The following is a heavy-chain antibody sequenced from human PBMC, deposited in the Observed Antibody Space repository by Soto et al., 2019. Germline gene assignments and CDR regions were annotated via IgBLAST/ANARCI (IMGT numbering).Heavy chain of an antibody. V-gene: IGHV3-11*01. D-gene: IGHD3-16*01. CDR2: ISDSGRIT. CDR3: AGDHGGGGLTLED. Sequence: QVHLEESGGALVKPGGSLRLSCTASGFTFSDYYMSWIRQAPGKGLEWVSDISDSGRITHHADSVEGRFTISRDNAENSLYLQMNSLRPEDSAIYYCAGDHGGGGLTLEDWGQGTLVTVSS. J-gene: IGHJ4*02. CDR1: GFTFSDYY.